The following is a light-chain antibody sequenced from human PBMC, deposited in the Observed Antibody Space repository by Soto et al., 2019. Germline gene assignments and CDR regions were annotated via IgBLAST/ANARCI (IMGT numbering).Light chain of an antibody. CDR2: GSS. CDR3: QQYGSSPLT. CDR1: QSVSSK. Sequence: EIVMTQSPATLSVSPGEGATLSCRASQSVSSKLAWYQQKPGQAPRLLIYGSSNRATGIPDRFSGGGSGTDFTLAISRLEPEDFAVYYCQQYGSSPLTFGQGTKVDIK. J-gene: IGKJ1*01. V-gene: IGKV3-20*01.